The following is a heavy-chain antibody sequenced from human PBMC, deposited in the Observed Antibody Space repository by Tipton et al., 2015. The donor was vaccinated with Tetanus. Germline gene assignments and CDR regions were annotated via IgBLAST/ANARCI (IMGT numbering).Heavy chain of an antibody. Sequence: SLRLSCAASGFTFSSYSLSWVRQAPGEGLEWVSSISVSSRYTYYADSVKGRFTISRDDAKNSLYLQMNSLRAEDTAVYYCARAGGRWEYYSDYWGQSILLAVSS. D-gene: IGHD1-26*01. J-gene: IGHJ4*02. CDR2: ISVSSRYT. CDR3: ARAGGRWEYYSDY. V-gene: IGHV3-21*01. CDR1: GFTFSSYS.